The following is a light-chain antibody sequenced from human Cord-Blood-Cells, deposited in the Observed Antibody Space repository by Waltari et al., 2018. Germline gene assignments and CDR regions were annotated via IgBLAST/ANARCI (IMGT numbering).Light chain of an antibody. J-gene: IGKJ4*01. CDR1: QSVSSY. Sequence: EIVLTQSPATLSLSPRERATLSCRARQSVSSYLAWYQQKPVQTPRLLIYDASNSATGIPARFSGSGSGTDVTITISSLEPEDVAVHYCQQRSYWTPATFGGGTKVEIK. CDR3: QQRSYWTPAT. V-gene: IGKV3-11*01. CDR2: DAS.